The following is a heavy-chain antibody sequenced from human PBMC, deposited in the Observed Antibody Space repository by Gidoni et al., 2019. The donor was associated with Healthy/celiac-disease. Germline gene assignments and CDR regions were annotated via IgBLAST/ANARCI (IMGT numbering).Heavy chain of an antibody. V-gene: IGHV5-10-1*03. J-gene: IGHJ4*02. D-gene: IGHD5-18*01. CDR3: ARSGRGGYSYGSFDY. CDR2: IDPIDSYT. Sequence: EVQLVQSGAEVKKPGESLRISCKGSGYSFTSYWISWVRQMPGKGLEWMGRIDPIDSYTNYSPSFQGHVTISADKSISTAYLQWSSLKASDTAMYYCARSGRGGYSYGSFDYWGQGTLVTVSS. CDR1: GYSFTSYW.